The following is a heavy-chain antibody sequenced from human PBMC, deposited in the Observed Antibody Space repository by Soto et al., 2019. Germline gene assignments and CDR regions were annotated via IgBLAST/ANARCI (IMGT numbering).Heavy chain of an antibody. CDR1: GFTFSSYW. D-gene: IGHD2-2*01. Sequence: GGSLRLSCAASGFTFSSYWMSWVRQAPGKGLEWVANIKQDGSEKYYVDSVKGRFTISRDNAKNSLYLQMNSLRAEDTAVYYCARDHCSSSSCYDAFDIWGQGTMVTVSS. V-gene: IGHV3-7*01. J-gene: IGHJ3*02. CDR2: IKQDGSEK. CDR3: ARDHCSSSSCYDAFDI.